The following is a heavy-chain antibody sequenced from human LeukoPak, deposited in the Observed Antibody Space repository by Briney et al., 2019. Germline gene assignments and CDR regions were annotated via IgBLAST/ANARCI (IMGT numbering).Heavy chain of an antibody. CDR1: AYTITNAL. CDR2: IKTKIDGETV. V-gene: IGHV3-15*01. J-gene: IGHJ4*02. Sequence: GGSHRPPHAADAYTITNALMSSARQAPGKGLEWVGRIKTKIDGETVDYAAPVQARFTMTREDSKNTIYLQMNSLKTEDTAVCYCTAVESCLLNSSRFWGQGTLVTVSS. CDR3: TAVESCLLNSSRF. D-gene: IGHD3-16*01.